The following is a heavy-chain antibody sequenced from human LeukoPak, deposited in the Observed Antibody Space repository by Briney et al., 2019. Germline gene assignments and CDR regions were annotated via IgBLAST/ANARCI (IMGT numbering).Heavy chain of an antibody. D-gene: IGHD6-13*01. J-gene: IGHJ6*02. V-gene: IGHV3-30-3*01. CDR1: GFTFSSYA. CDR2: ISYDGSNK. Sequence: GGSLRLSCAASGFTFSSYAMHWVRQAPGKGLEWVAVISYDGSNKYYADSVKGRFTISRDNSKNTLYLQMNSLRPEDTAVYYCARPVTGSSSWYGMDVWGQGTTVTVSS. CDR3: ARPVTGSSSWYGMDV.